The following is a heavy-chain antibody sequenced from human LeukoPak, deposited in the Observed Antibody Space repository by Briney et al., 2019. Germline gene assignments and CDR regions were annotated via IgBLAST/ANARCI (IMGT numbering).Heavy chain of an antibody. D-gene: IGHD3-3*01. CDR2: MKQDGSEK. CDR3: ARGAFGVDLPSGY. V-gene: IGHV3-7*01. Sequence: HPGGSLRLSCAASGFTFSTYWMSWVRQAPGKGLEWVANMKQDGSEKYYVDSVKGRFTISRDNAKNSLYLQMNSLRAEDTAVYYCARGAFGVDLPSGYWGQGTLVTVSS. J-gene: IGHJ4*02. CDR1: GFTFSTYW.